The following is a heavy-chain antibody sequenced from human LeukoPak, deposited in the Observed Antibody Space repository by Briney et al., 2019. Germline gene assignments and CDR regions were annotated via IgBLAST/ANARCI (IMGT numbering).Heavy chain of an antibody. CDR3: ARCGYKDWLLISWDIDY. V-gene: IGHV3-7*01. Sequence: GGSLRLSCAASGFTFSSYGMHWVRQAPGKGLEWVANIKQDGSEKYYVDSVKGRFTISRDNAKNSLYLQMNSLRAEDTAVYYCARCGYKDWLLISWDIDYWGQGTLDTVSS. CDR2: IKQDGSEK. J-gene: IGHJ4*02. D-gene: IGHD3/OR15-3a*01. CDR1: GFTFSSYG.